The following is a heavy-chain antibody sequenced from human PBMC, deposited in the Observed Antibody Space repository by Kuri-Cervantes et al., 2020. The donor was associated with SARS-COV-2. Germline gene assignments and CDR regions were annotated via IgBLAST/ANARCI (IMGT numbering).Heavy chain of an antibody. CDR2: IRYDGSNK. V-gene: IGHV3-30*02. D-gene: IGHD1-1*01. CDR1: GFTFSSYG. Sequence: GGSLRLSCAASGFTFSSYGMHWVRQAPGKGLEWVAFIRYDGSNKYYADSVKGRFTISRDNSKNTLYLQMNSLRAEDTAVYHCAKDHSNWNSYYFDYWGQGTLVTVSS. J-gene: IGHJ4*02. CDR3: AKDHSNWNSYYFDY.